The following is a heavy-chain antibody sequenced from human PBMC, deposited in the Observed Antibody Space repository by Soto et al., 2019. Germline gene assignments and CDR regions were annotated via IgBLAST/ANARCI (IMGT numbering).Heavy chain of an antibody. CDR2: NNPDNGNT. D-gene: IGHD2-15*01. CDR1: GYTFTRYT. V-gene: IGHV1-3*01. Sequence: QVQLVQSGAEVKKPGASVKISCKASGYTFTRYTMNWVRQAPGQRLEWMGWNNPDNGNTKSSQKFQDRVIITRDTSARTAYMDLSSLRSEDTAVDYCARGIATGQLAPWGQGTLVTVSS. CDR3: ARGIATGQLAP. J-gene: IGHJ5*02.